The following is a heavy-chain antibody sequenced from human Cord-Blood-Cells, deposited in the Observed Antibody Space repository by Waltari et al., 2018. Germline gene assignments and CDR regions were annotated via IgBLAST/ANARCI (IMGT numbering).Heavy chain of an antibody. CDR2: TRKKANSYTQ. J-gene: IGHJ3*02. D-gene: IGHD6-6*01. CDR1: GFTFSDHY. Sequence: EVQLVESGGGLVQPGGSLRLSCAASGFTFSDHYMDWVRQAPGKGLEWVGRTRKKANSYTQEYAAFVKGRFTISRDDSKNSLYLQMNILKTEDTAVYYCARTGVGGSSYAFDIWGQGTMVTVSS. CDR3: ARTGVGGSSYAFDI. V-gene: IGHV3-72*01.